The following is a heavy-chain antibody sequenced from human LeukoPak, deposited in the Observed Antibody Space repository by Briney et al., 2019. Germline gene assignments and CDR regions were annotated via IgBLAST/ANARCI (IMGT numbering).Heavy chain of an antibody. V-gene: IGHV4-4*07. Sequence: PSETLSLTCTVSGGSISSYYWSWIRQPAGKGLEWIGRIYTSGSTNYNPSLKSRVTMSGDTSKNQFSLKLSSVTAADTAVYYCARDGSQPSYYYDSSGYQPGDAFDIWGQGTMVTVSS. D-gene: IGHD3-22*01. CDR2: IYTSGST. J-gene: IGHJ3*02. CDR3: ARDGSQPSYYYDSSGYQPGDAFDI. CDR1: GGSISSYY.